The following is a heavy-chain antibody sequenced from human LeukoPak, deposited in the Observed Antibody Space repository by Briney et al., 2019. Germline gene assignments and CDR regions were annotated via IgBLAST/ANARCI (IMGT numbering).Heavy chain of an antibody. J-gene: IGHJ4*01. CDR2: ISSYSSYV. D-gene: IGHD2-2*02. CDR1: RFLFSIYG. V-gene: IGHV3-21*01. CDR3: ARGGVRVVPAAIPAD. Sequence: GGPERLSCAPSRFLFSIYGMMWARQAPGKGLEWVPSISSYSSYVYYADSVYGRFTNTSDNAMNLLYLQMRSLRAAVTAVYYDARGGVRVVPAAIPADWGQGILVTVSS.